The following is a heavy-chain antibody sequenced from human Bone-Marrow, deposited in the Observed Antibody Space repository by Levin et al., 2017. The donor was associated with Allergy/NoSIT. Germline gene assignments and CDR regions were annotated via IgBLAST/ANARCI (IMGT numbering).Heavy chain of an antibody. D-gene: IGHD6-13*01. CDR1: GETFSSLA. CDR2: IIPVLGTT. Sequence: AASVKVSCKASGETFSSLALSWVRQAPGQGLEWMGGIIPVLGTTNYAQKFQGRVTFSADESTTTVYMELNGLRSEDTAVYYCARWIAAAGLDHWGQGTLLIVSS. CDR3: ARWIAAAGLDH. V-gene: IGHV1-69*13. J-gene: IGHJ4*02.